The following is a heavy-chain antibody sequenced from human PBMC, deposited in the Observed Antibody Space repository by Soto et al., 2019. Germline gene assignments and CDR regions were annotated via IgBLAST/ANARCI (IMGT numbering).Heavy chain of an antibody. CDR2: IYDSGST. CDR3: ARGRFFGVVITPYFYYGMEV. CDR1: GGSISNYY. V-gene: IGHV4-59*01. D-gene: IGHD3-3*01. J-gene: IGHJ6*02. Sequence: SETLSLTCTVSGGSISNYYWSWIRQPPGKRLEWIGYIYDSGSTNYNPSLKSRVTMSVDTSKNHFALKLNSVTAADTAVYYCARGRFFGVVITPYFYYGMEVWGQGTTVSVSS.